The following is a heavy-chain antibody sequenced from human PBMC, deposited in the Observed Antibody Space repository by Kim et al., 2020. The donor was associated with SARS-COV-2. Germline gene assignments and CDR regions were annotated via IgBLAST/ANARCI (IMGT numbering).Heavy chain of an antibody. V-gene: IGHV4-39*07. D-gene: IGHD3-22*01. Sequence: SRVTISVDTSKNQFSLKLSSVTAADTAVYYCAREKYYYDSSGYYSDYFQHWGQGTLVTVSS. J-gene: IGHJ1*01. CDR3: AREKYYYDSSGYYSDYFQH.